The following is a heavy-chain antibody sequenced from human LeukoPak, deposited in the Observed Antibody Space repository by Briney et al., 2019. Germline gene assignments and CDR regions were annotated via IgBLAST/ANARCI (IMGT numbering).Heavy chain of an antibody. CDR2: IYYSGST. D-gene: IGHD3-10*01. Sequence: PSETLSLTCTVSGGSISSYYWSWIRQPPGKGLEWIGYIYYSGSTSYNPSLKSRVTISLDTSKNQFSLKLSSVTAADTAVYYCARGGTMVRGVIRSYYYYYMDVWGKGTTVTVSS. CDR1: GGSISSYY. V-gene: IGHV4-59*01. CDR3: ARGGTMVRGVIRSYYYYYMDV. J-gene: IGHJ6*03.